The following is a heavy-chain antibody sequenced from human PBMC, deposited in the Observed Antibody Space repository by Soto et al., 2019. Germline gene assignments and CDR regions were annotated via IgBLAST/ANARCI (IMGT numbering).Heavy chain of an antibody. J-gene: IGHJ4*02. CDR1: GGSISSSNW. Sequence: PSETLSLRCAVSGGSISSSNWWSWVRQPPGKGLEWIGEIYHSGSTNYNPSLKSRVTISVDKSKNQFSLKLSSVTAADTAVYYCVRGVLRYFDWLPEFDYWAQGTLVTVS. CDR2: IYHSGST. D-gene: IGHD3-9*01. V-gene: IGHV4-4*02. CDR3: VRGVLRYFDWLPEFDY.